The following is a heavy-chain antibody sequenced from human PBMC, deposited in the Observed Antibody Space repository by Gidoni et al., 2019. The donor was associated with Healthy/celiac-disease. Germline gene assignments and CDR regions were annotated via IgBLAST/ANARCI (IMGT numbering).Heavy chain of an antibody. CDR2: ISYDGSNK. CDR3: AKDYIMITFGGVIDLFDY. D-gene: IGHD3-16*02. Sequence: QVQLVESGGGVVQPGRSLRLSCAASGFTFSSSGMHWVRQAPGKGLEWVAVISYDGSNKYYADSVKGRFTISRDNSKNTLYLQMNSLRAEDTAVYYCAKDYIMITFGGVIDLFDYWGQGTLVTVSS. J-gene: IGHJ4*02. CDR1: GFTFSSSG. V-gene: IGHV3-30*18.